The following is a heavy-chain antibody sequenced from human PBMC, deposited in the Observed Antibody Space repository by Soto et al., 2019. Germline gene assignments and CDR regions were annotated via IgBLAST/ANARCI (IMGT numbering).Heavy chain of an antibody. CDR2: ISGSGGST. V-gene: IGHV3-23*01. CDR3: AKDARGWLQSKYYFDY. J-gene: IGHJ4*02. D-gene: IGHD5-12*01. Sequence: GGSLRLSCAASGFTFSSYAMSWVRQAPGKGLEWVSAISGSGGSTYYADSVKGRFTISRDNSKNTLYLQMNSLRAEDTAVYYCAKDARGWLQSKYYFDYWGQGTLVTVSS. CDR1: GFTFSSYA.